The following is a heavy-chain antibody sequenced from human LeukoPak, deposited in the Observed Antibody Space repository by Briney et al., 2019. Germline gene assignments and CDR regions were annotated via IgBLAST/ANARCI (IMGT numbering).Heavy chain of an antibody. CDR2: ITGSGGST. CDR3: AKDESGLPLRYDFWSGIKGGETYYYYGMDV. Sequence: PGGSLRLSCAASGFTFSTYAMSWVRQAPGKGLEWVSAITGSGGSTYYADSVKGRFTISRDNSKNTLHLQMNSLRAEDTAVYYCAKDESGLPLRYDFWSGIKGGETYYYYGMDVWGQGTTVTVSS. D-gene: IGHD3-3*01. CDR1: GFTFSTYA. J-gene: IGHJ6*02. V-gene: IGHV3-23*01.